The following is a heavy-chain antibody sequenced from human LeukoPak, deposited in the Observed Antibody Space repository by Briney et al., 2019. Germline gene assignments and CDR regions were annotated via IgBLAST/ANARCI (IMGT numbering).Heavy chain of an antibody. J-gene: IGHJ4*02. CDR1: GGSISTYY. CDR2: IYTSGST. V-gene: IGHV4-4*07. CDR3: ARGHYYYGSGSYSGFSPIDY. D-gene: IGHD3-10*01. Sequence: SETLSLTCTVTGGSISTYYWSWIRQPAGKGLEWIGRIYTSGSTNYNPSLKSRVTMSVDTSKNQFSLKLSSVTAADTAVYYCARGHYYYGSGSYSGFSPIDYWGQGTLVTVSS.